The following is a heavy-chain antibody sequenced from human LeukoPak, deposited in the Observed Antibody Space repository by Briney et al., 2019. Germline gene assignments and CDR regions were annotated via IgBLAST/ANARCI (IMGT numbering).Heavy chain of an antibody. CDR2: LTGYGGA. CDR3: AKGAAAGKVDWFDP. J-gene: IGHJ5*02. Sequence: GGSLRLSCAASGFTFSSYWMHWVRQAPGKGLQWISTLTGYGGAYYADSGEGRFIISRDISKNTMFLQMYSLRAEDTAVYYCAKGAAAGKVDWFDPWGQGTLVTVSS. CDR1: GFTFSSYW. V-gene: IGHV3-23*01. D-gene: IGHD6-13*01.